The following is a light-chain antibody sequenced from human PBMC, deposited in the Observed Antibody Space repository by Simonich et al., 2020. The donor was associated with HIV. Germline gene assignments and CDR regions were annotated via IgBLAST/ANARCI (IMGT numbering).Light chain of an antibody. J-gene: IGKJ1*01. V-gene: IGKV4-1*01. Sequence: DIVMTQSPDSLAVSLGERATINCKSSQSVLSSSNNKNFLTWYQHKPGQPPKLLSYLASTRESGVPDRFSGSGSGTDFTLTISSLQAEDVAVYYCQQYYSTPAFGQGTKVEIK. CDR1: QSVLSSSNNKNF. CDR3: QQYYSTPA. CDR2: LAS.